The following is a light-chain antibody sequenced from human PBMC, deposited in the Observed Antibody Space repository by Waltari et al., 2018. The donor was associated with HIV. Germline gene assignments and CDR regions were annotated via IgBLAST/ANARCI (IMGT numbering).Light chain of an antibody. V-gene: IGLV2-11*01. CDR3: CSYAGSYTMV. CDR2: DVS. J-gene: IGLJ3*02. Sequence: QSALTQPRSVSGSPGQSVTISCTGTSSDVGGYKYVSWYQQHPDKAPKVMIYDVSKRPSGVPDRFSGSKSGNTASLTISGLQAEDEADYYCCSYAGSYTMVFGGGTKLTVL. CDR1: SSDVGGYKY.